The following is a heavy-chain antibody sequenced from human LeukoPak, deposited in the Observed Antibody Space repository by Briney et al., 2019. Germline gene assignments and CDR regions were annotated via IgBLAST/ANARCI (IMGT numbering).Heavy chain of an antibody. CDR1: GYTFTGYY. CDR3: ARDSTPLDY. Sequence: GASVKVSCKASGYTFTGYYMHWVRQAPGQGLEWMGWINPNSGGTDYAQKFQGRVSMTRDTSISTTYMELSSLTSDDTAVYYCARDSTPLDYWGQGTLVIVSS. CDR2: INPNSGGT. V-gene: IGHV1-2*02. D-gene: IGHD2/OR15-2a*01. J-gene: IGHJ4*02.